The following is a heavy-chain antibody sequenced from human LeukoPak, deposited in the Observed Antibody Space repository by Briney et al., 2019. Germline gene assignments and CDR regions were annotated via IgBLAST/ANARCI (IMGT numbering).Heavy chain of an antibody. J-gene: IGHJ4*02. Sequence: GGSLRLFCAGSGFTFSSYELNWVRQAPGKGREWVSYITSSGTTIYYADSVKGRFTISRDNAKNSLYLQMNSLRAEHTAVYYCARDVRPYYWGQGTLVTVSS. CDR3: ARDVRPYY. CDR2: ITSSGTTI. V-gene: IGHV3-48*03. D-gene: IGHD3-10*02. CDR1: GFTFSSYE.